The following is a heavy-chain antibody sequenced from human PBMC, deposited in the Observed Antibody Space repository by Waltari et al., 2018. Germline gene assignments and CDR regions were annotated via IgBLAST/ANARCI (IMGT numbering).Heavy chain of an antibody. CDR3: ATDLPITVETGGAFDI. Sequence: QVQLVQSGAEGKKPGASVRVSSKVSGYTLTELSMHWVRQAPGKGLEWMGGFDPEDGETIYAQKFQGRVTMTEDTSTDTAYMELSSLRSEDTAVYYCATDLPITVETGGAFDIWGQGTMVTVSS. D-gene: IGHD1-20*01. V-gene: IGHV1-24*01. J-gene: IGHJ3*02. CDR2: FDPEDGET. CDR1: GYTLTELS.